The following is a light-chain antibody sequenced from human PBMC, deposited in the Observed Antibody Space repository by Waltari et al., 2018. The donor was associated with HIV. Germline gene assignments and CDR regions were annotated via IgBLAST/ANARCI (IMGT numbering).Light chain of an antibody. CDR2: EVT. V-gene: IGLV2-23*02. Sequence: QSALTQPASVSGSPGQSITFSCTGTSSDIGSYNLVSWYQQHPGKAPRLMIYEVTKRPSGVSYRLSGSKSGNTASRTISGLQAEDEADYYCCSFAGSTSWVFGGGTKLTVL. CDR3: CSFAGSTSWV. CDR1: SSDIGSYNL. J-gene: IGLJ3*02.